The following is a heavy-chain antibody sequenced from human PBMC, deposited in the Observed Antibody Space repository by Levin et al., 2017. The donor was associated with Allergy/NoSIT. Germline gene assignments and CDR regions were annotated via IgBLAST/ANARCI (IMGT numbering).Heavy chain of an antibody. D-gene: IGHD6-13*01. CDR3: ARGPGLAPLGVDFDY. J-gene: IGHJ4*02. CDR1: GFTFSRYG. V-gene: IGHV3-33*01. Sequence: GGSLRLSCAASGFTFSRYGMHWVRQAPGKGLEWVAIIWFHENKKYYSDSVKGRFTISRDNSNNTLYLQMNSLRAEDTAVYYCARGPGLAPLGVDFDYWGQGTLVTVSS. CDR2: IWFHENKK.